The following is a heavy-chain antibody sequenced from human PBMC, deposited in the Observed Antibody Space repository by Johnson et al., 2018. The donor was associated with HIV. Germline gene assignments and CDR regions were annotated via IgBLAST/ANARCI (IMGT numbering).Heavy chain of an antibody. CDR2: ISYDGTNK. Sequence: QVQLVESGGGVVQPVRSLRLSCAASGFTFRSYAIHWVRQAPGKGLEWVAVISYDGTNKYSADSVKGRFTISRDNSKNTLYLQMNSLRAEDTAVYYCARDQRGDIIPTTYDAFDIWGQGTMVTVSS. V-gene: IGHV3-30-3*01. CDR1: GFTFRSYA. J-gene: IGHJ3*02. CDR3: ARDQRGDIIPTTYDAFDI. D-gene: IGHD5-12*01.